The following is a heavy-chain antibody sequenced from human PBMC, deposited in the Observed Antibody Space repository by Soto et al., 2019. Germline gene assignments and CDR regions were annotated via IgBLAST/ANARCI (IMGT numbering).Heavy chain of an antibody. CDR3: ARSSGGSGSYYWFDP. V-gene: IGHV5-51*01. D-gene: IGHD3-10*01. CDR1: GYSFTSYW. J-gene: IGHJ5*01. CDR2: IYLGDSDT. Sequence: GESLKISCKGSGYSFTSYWIGWVRQMPGKGLEWMGIIYLGDSDTRYSPSFQGQVTISADKSISTAYLQWSSLKASDTAMYYCARSSGGSGSYYWFDPWGKGTLVTVSS.